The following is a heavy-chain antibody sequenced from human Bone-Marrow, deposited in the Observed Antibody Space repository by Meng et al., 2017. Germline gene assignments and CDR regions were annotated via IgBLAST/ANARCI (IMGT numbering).Heavy chain of an antibody. J-gene: IGHJ5*02. D-gene: IGHD3-22*01. Sequence: SETLSLTCSVSGDSISSSGYYWGWIRQPPGKGLDWIGNIYHTGTTYYNPFLKSRVTISVDTSKNQISLKLSSVSAADTAVYYCAREMKKFYFYGSAFSSWGQGTLVTVSS. V-gene: IGHV4-39*07. CDR2: IYHTGTT. CDR1: GDSISSSGYY. CDR3: AREMKKFYFYGSAFSS.